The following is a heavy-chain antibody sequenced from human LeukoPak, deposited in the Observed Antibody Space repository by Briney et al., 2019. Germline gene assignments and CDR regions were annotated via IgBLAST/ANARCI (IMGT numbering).Heavy chain of an antibody. CDR3: ARVLAAAGVERKRNAFDI. Sequence: GGSLRLSCAASGFTFSTYTMIWVRQAPGKGLEWVSSISSSSTYINYADSVKGRVTISRDNAKNSLFLQLNSLRAEDTAVYYCARVLAAAGVERKRNAFDIWGQGTMVTVSS. J-gene: IGHJ3*02. CDR1: GFTFSTYT. CDR2: ISSSSTYI. D-gene: IGHD6-13*01. V-gene: IGHV3-21*01.